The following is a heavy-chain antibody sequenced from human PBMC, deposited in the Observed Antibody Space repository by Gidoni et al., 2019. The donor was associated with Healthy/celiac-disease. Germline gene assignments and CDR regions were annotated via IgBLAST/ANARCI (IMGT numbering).Heavy chain of an antibody. D-gene: IGHD3-10*01. Sequence: QMQLQESGPVLVKPSQPLSLTCTVYVGSISSGDYAWSWIRQPPGKGLGWIGYISSSGSTYYNPSLKIRVTISVDTSKNQFSLKLSSVTAADTAVYYCAREVTMVRGVIRGDYMDVWGKGTTVTVSS. CDR2: ISSSGST. CDR1: VGSISSGDYA. J-gene: IGHJ6*03. CDR3: AREVTMVRGVIRGDYMDV. V-gene: IGHV4-30-4*01.